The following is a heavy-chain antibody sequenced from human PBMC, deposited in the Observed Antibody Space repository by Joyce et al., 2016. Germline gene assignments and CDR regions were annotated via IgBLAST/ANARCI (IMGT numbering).Heavy chain of an antibody. CDR1: GYTFTTSS. CDR2: ISTFNGYT. J-gene: IGHJ4*02. Sequence: QLQLLQSGAEVKRPGASVRVSCLTSGYTFTTSSITWVRQAPGQGLEWVGRISTFNGYTTYGQRLQGRVTMTTDTSTSTAFMELRSLASDDTAVYYCARGDYPRYFDYWGQGTLVTVSS. V-gene: IGHV1-18*01. D-gene: IGHD3-16*01. CDR3: ARGDYPRYFDY.